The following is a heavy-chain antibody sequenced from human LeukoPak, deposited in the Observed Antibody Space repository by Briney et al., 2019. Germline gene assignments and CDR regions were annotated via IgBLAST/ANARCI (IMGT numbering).Heavy chain of an antibody. J-gene: IGHJ4*02. CDR1: GGSISSYY. CDR2: IYYSGST. V-gene: IGHV4-59*01. CDR3: ARVSYDSSGYRVFDY. Sequence: SETLSLTCIVSGGSISSYYWSWIRQPPGKGLEWIGYIYYSGSTNYNPSPKSRVTISVDTSKNQFSLKLSSVTAADTAVYYCARVSYDSSGYRVFDYWGQGTLVTVSS. D-gene: IGHD3-22*01.